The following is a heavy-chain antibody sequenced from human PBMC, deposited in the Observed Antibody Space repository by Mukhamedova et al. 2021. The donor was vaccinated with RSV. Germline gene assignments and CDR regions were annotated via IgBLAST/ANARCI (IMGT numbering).Heavy chain of an antibody. J-gene: IGHJ4*02. CDR2: ISSSSSYI. Sequence: EWVSSISSSSSYIYYADSVKGRFTISRDNAKNSLYLQMNSLRAEDTAVYYCARDYYDSSWDYWGQGTLDTVSS. D-gene: IGHD3-22*01. V-gene: IGHV3-21*01. CDR3: ARDYYDSSWDY.